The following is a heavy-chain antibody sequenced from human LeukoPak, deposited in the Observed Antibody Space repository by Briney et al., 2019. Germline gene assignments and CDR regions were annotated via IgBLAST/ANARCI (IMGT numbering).Heavy chain of an antibody. CDR3: ARAPRIAAAGTRFDY. Sequence: SETLSLTCAVSGGSISSSNWWSWVRQPPGKGLEWIGEIYHSGSTNYNPSLKSRVTISVDKFKNQFSLKLSSVTAADTAVYYCARAPRIAAAGTRFDYWGQGTLVTVSS. V-gene: IGHV4-4*02. CDR1: GGSISSSNW. CDR2: IYHSGST. D-gene: IGHD6-13*01. J-gene: IGHJ4*02.